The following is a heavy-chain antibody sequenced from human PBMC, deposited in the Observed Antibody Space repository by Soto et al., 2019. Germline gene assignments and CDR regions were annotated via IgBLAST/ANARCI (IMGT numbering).Heavy chain of an antibody. D-gene: IGHD5-12*01. Sequence: GWSLRLACASSVFTFSSYSMNWVRQSPGKWLEWVSSISSSRSYIYYADSVKGRFTISRDNAKNSLYLQMNSLRAEDTAVYYCARSVEMASPFDYWGQGTLVTVSS. CDR2: ISSSRSYI. V-gene: IGHV3-21*01. CDR3: ARSVEMASPFDY. CDR1: VFTFSSYS. J-gene: IGHJ4*02.